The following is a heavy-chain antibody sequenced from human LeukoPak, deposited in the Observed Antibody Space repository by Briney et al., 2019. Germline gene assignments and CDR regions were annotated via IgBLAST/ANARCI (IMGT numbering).Heavy chain of an antibody. V-gene: IGHV3-23*01. CDR3: AKVKTAAGHYYYYYMDV. CDR1: AFTFISYA. CDR2: ISGSGGST. D-gene: IGHD6-13*01. Sequence: AGRSLRLSCAASAFTFISYAMSWVRQAPGKGLERVSAISGSGGSTYYADSVKGRFTISRDNSKNALYLQMNSLRAEDTAVYYCAKVKTAAGHYYYYYMDVWGKGTTVTVSS. J-gene: IGHJ6*03.